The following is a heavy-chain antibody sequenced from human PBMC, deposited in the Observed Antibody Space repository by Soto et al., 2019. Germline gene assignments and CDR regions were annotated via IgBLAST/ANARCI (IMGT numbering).Heavy chain of an antibody. J-gene: IGHJ4*02. D-gene: IGHD2-8*02. CDR1: GGSFSGYY. Sequence: QVQLQQWGAGLLKPSETLSLTCAVYGGSFSGYYWPWIRQPPGTGLEWIGEINHSGSTNYNPSLKSRVTIAVDTSKNQFSLKLPSVTAADTAVYYCARDKITGLFDYWGQGTLVTVSS. CDR2: INHSGST. CDR3: ARDKITGLFDY. V-gene: IGHV4-34*01.